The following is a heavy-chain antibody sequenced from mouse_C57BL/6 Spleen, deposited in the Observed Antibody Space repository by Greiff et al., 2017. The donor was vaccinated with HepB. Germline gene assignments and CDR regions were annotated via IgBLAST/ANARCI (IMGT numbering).Heavy chain of an antibody. CDR1: GFTFNTYA. D-gene: IGHD2-1*01. V-gene: IGHV10-3*01. CDR2: IRSKSSNYAT. CDR3: VREGIYYGNYYYAMDY. J-gene: IGHJ4*01. Sequence: VMLVESGGGLVQPKGSLKLSCAASGFTFNTYAMHWVRQAPGKGLEWVARIRSKSSNYATYYADSVKDRFTISRDDSQSMLYLQMNNLKTEDTAMYYCVREGIYYGNYYYAMDYWGQGTSVTVSS.